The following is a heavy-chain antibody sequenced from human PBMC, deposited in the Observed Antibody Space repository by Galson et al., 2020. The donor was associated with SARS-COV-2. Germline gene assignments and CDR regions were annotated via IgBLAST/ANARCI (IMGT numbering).Heavy chain of an antibody. CDR1: GFTFTNYA. CDR3: ARDVSGGASDI. D-gene: IGHD1-26*01. V-gene: IGHV3-30*04. CDR2: ISHDGRIE. J-gene: IGHJ3*02. Sequence: QLGESLKISCGASGFTFTNYAIHWVRQAHGKGLEWVAVISHDGRIEVYEDSVKGRFTISRDNSENMLFLQMDSLRADDTAVYYCARDVSGGASDIWGQGTMVTVSS.